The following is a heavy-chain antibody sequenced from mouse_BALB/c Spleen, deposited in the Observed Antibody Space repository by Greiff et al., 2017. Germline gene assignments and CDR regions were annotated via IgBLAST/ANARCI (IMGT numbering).Heavy chain of an antibody. CDR1: GFTFSDYY. Sequence: EVKLVESGGGLVKPGGSLKLSCAASGFTFSDYYMYWVRQTPEKRLEWVATISDGGSYTYYPDSVKGRFTISRDNAKNNLYLQMSSLKSEDTAMYYCARALYYGSELDYWGQGTSVTVSS. J-gene: IGHJ4*01. CDR2: ISDGGSYT. V-gene: IGHV5-4*02. CDR3: ARALYYGSELDY. D-gene: IGHD1-1*01.